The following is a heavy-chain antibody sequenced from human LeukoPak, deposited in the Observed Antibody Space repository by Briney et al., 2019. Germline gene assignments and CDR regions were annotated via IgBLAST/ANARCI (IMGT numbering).Heavy chain of an antibody. D-gene: IGHD2-15*01. CDR1: GFTFDDYA. CDR2: ISWDGGST. Sequence: GGSLRLSCAASGFTFDDYAMHWVRQAPGKGLEWVSLISWDGGSTYYADSVKGRFTISRDNSKNSLYLQMNSISADDTALYYRAEADCSGGSCLFDYWGQGTLVTVSS. J-gene: IGHJ4*02. V-gene: IGHV3-43D*03. CDR3: AEADCSGGSCLFDY.